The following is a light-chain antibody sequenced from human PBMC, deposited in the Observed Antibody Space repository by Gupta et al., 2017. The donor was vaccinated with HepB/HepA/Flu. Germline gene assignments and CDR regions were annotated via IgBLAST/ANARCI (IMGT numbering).Light chain of an antibody. CDR3: MQTTHLPRT. V-gene: IGKV2-24*01. CDR2: KIS. Sequence: TVLTQSPPSLTVTLGQPASISCRSSQSPVHSDGNIYLNWLQQRPGQPPRLLIYKISSRFSGVPDRFGGSGAGTDFTLHISRVEAEDVGIYYCMQTTHLPRTFGQGT. CDR1: QSPVHSDGNIY. J-gene: IGKJ1*01.